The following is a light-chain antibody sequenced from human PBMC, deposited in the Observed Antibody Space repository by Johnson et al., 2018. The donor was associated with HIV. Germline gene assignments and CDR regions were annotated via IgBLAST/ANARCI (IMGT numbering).Light chain of an antibody. CDR3: GTWDNSLGANV. J-gene: IGLJ1*01. CDR2: DNN. CDR1: SSNIGNNY. Sequence: QSVLTQPPSVSAAPGQKVTISCSGSSSNIGNNYVSWYQQLPGTAPKLLIYDNNKRPSGIPDRFSGSKSGTSATLGITGLQTGDEADYYCGTWDNSLGANVFGTGTKVTV. V-gene: IGLV1-51*01.